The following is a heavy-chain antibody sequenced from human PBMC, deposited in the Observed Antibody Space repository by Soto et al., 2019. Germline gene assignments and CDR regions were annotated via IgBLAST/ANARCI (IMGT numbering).Heavy chain of an antibody. CDR1: GGSVTSGNYY. D-gene: IGHD1-26*01. Sequence: XGTLSLTGTVSGGSVTSGNYYWNWIRQPPGKGLEWIGYIYYTGSTNYNPSLGSRVTISVDTSKNQFSLKLSSVTAADTAVYYCARGRIEGGRNFGYWGQGTLVTVSS. CDR3: ARGRIEGGRNFGY. CDR2: IYYTGST. V-gene: IGHV4-61*01. J-gene: IGHJ4*02.